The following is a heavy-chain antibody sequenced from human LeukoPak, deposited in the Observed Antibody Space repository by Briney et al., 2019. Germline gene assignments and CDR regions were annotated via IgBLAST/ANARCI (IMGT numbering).Heavy chain of an antibody. Sequence: GGSLRLPCVASGFTLSGYWMSWVRQLPGKGLEWVANIKQDAGEIRYVDSVKGRFTISRDNAKNSVYLQMNSLRAEDTGVYYCARLGSSWDFFDFWGQGTLVTVS. CDR3: ARLGSSWDFFDF. D-gene: IGHD6-13*01. CDR2: IKQDAGEI. V-gene: IGHV3-7*01. CDR1: GFTLSGYW. J-gene: IGHJ4*02.